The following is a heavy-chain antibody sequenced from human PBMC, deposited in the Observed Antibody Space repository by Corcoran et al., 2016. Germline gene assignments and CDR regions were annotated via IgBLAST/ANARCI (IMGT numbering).Heavy chain of an antibody. CDR3: ARRGPEEHASFDY. V-gene: IGHV4-34*01. CDR1: GGSFSGYY. D-gene: IGHD1-26*01. CDR2: INHSGST. Sequence: QVQLQQWGAGLLKPSETLSLTCAVYGGSFSGYYWSWIRQPPGKGLEWIGEINHSGSTNYNPSLKSRVTISVDTSKNQFSLKLSSVTAADTAVYYCARRGPEEHASFDYWGQGTQVTVSS. J-gene: IGHJ4*02.